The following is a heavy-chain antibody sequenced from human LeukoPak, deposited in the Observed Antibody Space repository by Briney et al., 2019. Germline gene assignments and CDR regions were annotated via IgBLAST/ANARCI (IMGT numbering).Heavy chain of an antibody. Sequence: SETLSLTCTVSGGSISSYYWSWIRQPPGKGPEWIGYIYYSGSTNYNPSLKSRVTISVDTSKNQFSLKLSSVTAADTAVYYCARSIAAAPYYFDYWGQGTLVTVSS. J-gene: IGHJ4*02. CDR3: ARSIAAAPYYFDY. CDR2: IYYSGST. V-gene: IGHV4-59*08. D-gene: IGHD6-13*01. CDR1: GGSISSYY.